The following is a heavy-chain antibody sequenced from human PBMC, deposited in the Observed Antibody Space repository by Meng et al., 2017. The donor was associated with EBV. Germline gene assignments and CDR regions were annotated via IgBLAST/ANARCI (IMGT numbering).Heavy chain of an antibody. Sequence: QVQLVQSGDEVKQPGASVKVSCKASGYTFTSYGISWVRQAPGKGLEWMGWISAYNGNTNYAQKLQGRVTMTTDTSTSTAYMELRSLRSDDTAVYYCARETSGYDFNWFDPWGQGTLVTVSS. CDR2: ISAYNGNT. J-gene: IGHJ5*02. CDR1: GYTFTSYG. V-gene: IGHV1-18*01. CDR3: ARETSGYDFNWFDP. D-gene: IGHD5-12*01.